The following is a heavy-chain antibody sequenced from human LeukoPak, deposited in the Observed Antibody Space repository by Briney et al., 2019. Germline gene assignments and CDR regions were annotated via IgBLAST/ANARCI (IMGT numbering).Heavy chain of an antibody. Sequence: SETLSLTCTVSGGSISSGDYYWSWIRQPPGKGLEWIGYIYYSGSTNYNPSLKSRVTISVDTSKNQFSLKLSSVTAADTAVYYCARGKSADYDFWSGYYYFDYWGQGTLVTVSS. CDR2: IYYSGST. CDR1: GGSISSGDYY. D-gene: IGHD3-3*01. J-gene: IGHJ4*02. CDR3: ARGKSADYDFWSGYYYFDY. V-gene: IGHV4-30-4*08.